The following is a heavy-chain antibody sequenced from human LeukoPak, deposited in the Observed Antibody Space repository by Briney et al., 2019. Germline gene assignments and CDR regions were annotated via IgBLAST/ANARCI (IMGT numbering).Heavy chain of an antibody. V-gene: IGHV3-74*01. Sequence: PGGSLRLSCAASGFTFSSYWMHWVRHAPGKGLVWVSRINSDGSSTSYADSVKGRFTISRDNAKNTLYLQMNSLRAEDTAVYYCARTEVATASLCKYWGQGTLVTVSS. CDR1: GFTFSSYW. CDR2: INSDGSST. CDR3: ARTEVATASLCKY. J-gene: IGHJ4*02. D-gene: IGHD5-24*01.